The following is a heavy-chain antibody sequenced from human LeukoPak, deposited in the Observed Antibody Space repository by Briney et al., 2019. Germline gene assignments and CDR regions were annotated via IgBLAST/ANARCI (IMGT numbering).Heavy chain of an antibody. J-gene: IGHJ4*02. Sequence: PGGSLRLSCAASGFTFSSYVMHWVRQAPGKGLEWVAVISYDGSNKYYADSVKGRFTISRENSKNTLYLQMNSLRTEDTAVYYCATLYGGQRADGYWGQGTLVTVSS. CDR2: ISYDGSNK. CDR1: GFTFSSYV. D-gene: IGHD2-15*01. V-gene: IGHV3-30*14. CDR3: ATLYGGQRADGY.